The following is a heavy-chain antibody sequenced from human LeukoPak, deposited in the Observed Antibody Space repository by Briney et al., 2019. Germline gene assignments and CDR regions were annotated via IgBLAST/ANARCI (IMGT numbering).Heavy chain of an antibody. J-gene: IGHJ4*02. Sequence: GGSLRLSCAASGFTFRSYAMSWVRQAPGGGLEWVSGIRGSGGSTYYADSVKGRFTISRDNSKNTMYLQMNSLRAEDTGVYYCAKDVVSAPSRFDYWGQGTLVTVSS. CDR2: IRGSGGST. CDR3: AKDVVSAPSRFDY. V-gene: IGHV3-23*01. CDR1: GFTFRSYA. D-gene: IGHD2-15*01.